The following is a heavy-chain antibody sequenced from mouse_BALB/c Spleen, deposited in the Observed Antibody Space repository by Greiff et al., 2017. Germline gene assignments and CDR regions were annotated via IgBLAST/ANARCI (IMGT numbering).Heavy chain of an antibody. CDR3: ARERPCGPFDY. CDR1: GFSFTGYG. Sequence: VQLVESGPGLVAPSQSLSITCTVSGFSFTGYGVNWVRQPPGKGLEWLGMIWGDGSTDYNSAHKSRLSSSKDNSKIQVFLKMNRLQTDDTAKYYCARERPCGPFDYWGQGTTLTVSS. CDR2: IWGDGST. V-gene: IGHV2-6-7*01. J-gene: IGHJ2*01.